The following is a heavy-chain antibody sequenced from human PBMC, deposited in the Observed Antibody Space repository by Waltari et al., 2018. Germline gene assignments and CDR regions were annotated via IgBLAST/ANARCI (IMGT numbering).Heavy chain of an antibody. J-gene: IGHJ4*02. CDR1: GFTFSADS. Sequence: EVQLVESGGGLVKPGGSLRLACAASGFTFSADSMQWVRQAPGPGLQWVSSILTSSTSIYSADSVGGPFAISRDNAKNSLYLQMNSLIAEDTAVYYCARGALYCGGGGCYPDYWGQGTLVTVSS. V-gene: IGHV3-21*01. CDR2: ILTSSTSI. CDR3: ARGALYCGGGGCYPDY. D-gene: IGHD2-15*01.